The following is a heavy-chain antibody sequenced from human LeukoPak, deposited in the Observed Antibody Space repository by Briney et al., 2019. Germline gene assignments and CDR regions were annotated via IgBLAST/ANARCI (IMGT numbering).Heavy chain of an antibody. V-gene: IGHV4-59*12. D-gene: IGHD1-20*01. Sequence: SETLSLTCTVSGGSISSYYWSWIRQPPGKGLEWIGEINHSGSTNYNPSLKSRVTISVDTSKNQFSLKLSSVTAADTAVYYCARVARRITGTTSYKLFDYWGQGTLVTVSS. CDR3: ARVARRITGTTSYKLFDY. CDR1: GGSISSYY. J-gene: IGHJ4*02. CDR2: INHSGST.